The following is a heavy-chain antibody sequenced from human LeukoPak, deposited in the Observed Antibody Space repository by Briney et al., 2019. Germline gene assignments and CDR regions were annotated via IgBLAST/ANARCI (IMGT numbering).Heavy chain of an antibody. D-gene: IGHD2-15*01. CDR3: ARHGSEDIVVVVAATNWFDP. CDR2: IYYSGST. CDR1: GGSISSSSYY. Sequence: PSETLSLTCTVSGGSISSSSYYWGWIRQPPGKGLEWIGGIYYSGSTYYNPSLKSRVTISVDTSKNQFSLKLSSVTAADTAVYYCARHGSEDIVVVVAATNWFDPWGQGTLVTVSS. V-gene: IGHV4-39*01. J-gene: IGHJ5*02.